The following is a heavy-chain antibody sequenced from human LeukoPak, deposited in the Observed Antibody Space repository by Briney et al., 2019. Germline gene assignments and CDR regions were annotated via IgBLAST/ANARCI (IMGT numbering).Heavy chain of an antibody. CDR2: IKQDGSEK. V-gene: IGHV3-7*01. CDR3: ASSNAPHYYDFWSGYYDYYYYMDV. J-gene: IGHJ6*03. Sequence: GGSLRLSCAASGFTFSSYWMSWVLQAPGKGLEWVANIKQDGSEKYYVDSVKGRFTISRDNAKNSLYLQMNSLRAEDTAVYYCASSNAPHYYDFWSGYYDYYYYMDVWGKGTTVTVSS. CDR1: GFTFSSYW. D-gene: IGHD3-3*01.